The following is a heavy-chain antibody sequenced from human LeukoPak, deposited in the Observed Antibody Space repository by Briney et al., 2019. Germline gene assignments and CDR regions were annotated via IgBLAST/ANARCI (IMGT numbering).Heavy chain of an antibody. D-gene: IGHD3-22*01. CDR3: ARELTMIVAPAFGY. CDR1: GFTFSSYA. V-gene: IGHV3-30-3*01. J-gene: IGHJ4*02. CDR2: ISYDGSNK. Sequence: GGSLRLSCAASGFTFSSYAMHLVRQAPGKGLEWVAVISYDGSNKYYADSVKGRFTISRDNSKNTLYLQMNSLRAEDTAVYYCARELTMIVAPAFGYWGQGTLVTVSS.